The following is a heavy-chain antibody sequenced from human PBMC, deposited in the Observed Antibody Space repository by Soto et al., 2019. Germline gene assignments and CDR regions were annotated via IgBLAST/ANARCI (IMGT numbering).Heavy chain of an antibody. CDR2: IIPIFGTA. CDR1: GGTFSSYA. V-gene: IGHV1-69*13. D-gene: IGHD3-22*01. J-gene: IGHJ4*02. CDR3: ARGPIDYYDKSAPDY. Sequence: SVKVSCKASGGTFSSYAISWVRQAPGQGLEWMGGIIPIFGTANYAQKFQGRVTITADESTSTAYMELSSLRSEDTAVYYCARGPIDYYDKSAPDYWGQGTLVTVSS.